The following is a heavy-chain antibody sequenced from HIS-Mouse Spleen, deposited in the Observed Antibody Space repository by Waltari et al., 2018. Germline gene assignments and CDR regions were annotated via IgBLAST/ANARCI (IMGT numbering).Heavy chain of an antibody. D-gene: IGHD6-13*01. CDR2: IYYSGST. J-gene: IGHJ2*01. Sequence: QLQLQESGPGLVKPSETLSLTCTVSGGSISSSIYYWGWIRQPPGKGLEWIGCIYYSGSTYYNPSLKSRVTISVDTSKNQFSLKLSSVTAADTAVYYCAREIPYSSSWYDWYFDLWGRGTLVTVSS. V-gene: IGHV4-39*07. CDR1: GGSISSSIYY. CDR3: AREIPYSSSWYDWYFDL.